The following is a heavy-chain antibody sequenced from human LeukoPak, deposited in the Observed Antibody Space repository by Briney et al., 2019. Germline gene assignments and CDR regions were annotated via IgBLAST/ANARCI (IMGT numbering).Heavy chain of an antibody. V-gene: IGHV3-7*04. CDR1: GFTFSSYW. CDR3: ARVLRSILDAAFDI. J-gene: IGHJ3*02. D-gene: IGHD3-3*01. CDR2: IKQDGSEK. Sequence: PGGSLRLSCAASGFTFSSYWMSWVRQAPGKGLEWVANIKQDGSEKYYVDSVKGRFTISRDNAKNSLYLQMNSLRAEDTAVYYCARVLRSILDAAFDIWGQGTMVTVSS.